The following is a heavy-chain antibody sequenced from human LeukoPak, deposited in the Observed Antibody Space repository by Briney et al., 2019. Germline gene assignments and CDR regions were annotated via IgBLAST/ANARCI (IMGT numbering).Heavy chain of an antibody. CDR1: GFTFSSYV. Sequence: TGGSLRLSCETAGFTFSSYVMHWVRRTPGKGLVWVSRISHDGFISYADSAKGRFTISRDNAKNTLILQMNSLRAEDTAVYYCARDWVYKIDYWGRGTLVTVSS. V-gene: IGHV3-74*01. CDR2: ISHDGFI. J-gene: IGHJ4*02. D-gene: IGHD5-24*01. CDR3: ARDWVYKIDY.